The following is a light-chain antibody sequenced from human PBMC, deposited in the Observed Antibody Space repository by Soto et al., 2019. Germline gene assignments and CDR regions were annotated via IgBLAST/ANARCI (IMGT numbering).Light chain of an antibody. V-gene: IGKV1-39*01. CDR1: QSISSY. J-gene: IGKJ5*01. Sequence: DIQMTQSPSSLSASVGDRVTITCRASQSISSYLNWYQQKPGKAPKLLIYAASSLQSGVPSRFSGSGSGTDFTLTISRLQPEDFATYYCQQSYSTLTLGQGTRREIK. CDR2: AAS. CDR3: QQSYSTLT.